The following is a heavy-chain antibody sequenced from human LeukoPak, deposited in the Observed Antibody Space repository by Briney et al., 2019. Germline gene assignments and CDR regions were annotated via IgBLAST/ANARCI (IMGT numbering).Heavy chain of an antibody. CDR3: ARLPYYDFWSGYSYYFDY. D-gene: IGHD3-3*01. J-gene: IGHJ4*02. CDR2: ISSSSSYI. V-gene: IGHV3-21*01. CDR1: GFTFSSYS. Sequence: GGSLRLSCAASGFTFSSYSMNWVRQAPGKGLEWVSSISSSSSYIYYADSVKGRFTIPRDNAKNSLYLQMNSLRAEDTAVYYCARLPYYDFWSGYSYYFDYWGQGTLVTVSS.